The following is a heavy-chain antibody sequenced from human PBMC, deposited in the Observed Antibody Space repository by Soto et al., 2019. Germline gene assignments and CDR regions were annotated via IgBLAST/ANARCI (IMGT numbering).Heavy chain of an antibody. CDR3: AKVPPKNLGYCSGGSCYAQYYYYYMDV. V-gene: IGHV3-23*01. CDR1: GFTFSSYA. CDR2: ISGSGGST. Sequence: PVGSLRLSCAASGFTFSSYAMSWVRQAPGKGLEWVSAISGSGGSTYYADSVKGRFTISRDNSKNTLYLQMNSLRAEDTAVYYCAKVPPKNLGYCSGGSCYAQYYYYYMDVWGKGTTVTVSS. J-gene: IGHJ6*03. D-gene: IGHD2-15*01.